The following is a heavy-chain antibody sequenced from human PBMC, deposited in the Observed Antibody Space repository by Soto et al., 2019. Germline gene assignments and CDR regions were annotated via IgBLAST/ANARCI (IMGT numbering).Heavy chain of an antibody. Sequence: SETLSLTCAVYGGSFSGYYWSWIRQPPGKGLEWIGEINHSGSTNYNPSLKSRVTISVDTSKNQFSLKLSSVTAADTAVYYCARGRIAAAGTNFDYRGQGTLVTVSS. D-gene: IGHD6-13*01. J-gene: IGHJ4*02. CDR2: INHSGST. CDR1: GGSFSGYY. V-gene: IGHV4-34*01. CDR3: ARGRIAAAGTNFDY.